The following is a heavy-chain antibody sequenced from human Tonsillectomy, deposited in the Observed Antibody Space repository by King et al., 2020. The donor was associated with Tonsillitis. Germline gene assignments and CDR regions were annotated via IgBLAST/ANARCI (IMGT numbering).Heavy chain of an antibody. CDR2: INGGGGST. J-gene: IGHJ6*03. CDR3: AKVRGYDDYYYMDV. V-gene: IGHV3-23*04. D-gene: IGHD5-12*01. CDR1: GFTFSRYA. Sequence: VQLVESGGGLVQPGGSLRLSCAASGFTFSRYAMSWVRQAPGKGLEWVSAINGGGGSTYYADSVKGRFTISRDNSKNTLYLQMYSLRAEDTAVYFCAKVRGYDDYYYMDVWGKGTTVTVSS.